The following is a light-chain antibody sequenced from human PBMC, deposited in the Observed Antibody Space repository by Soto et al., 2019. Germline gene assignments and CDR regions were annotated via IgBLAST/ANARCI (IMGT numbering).Light chain of an antibody. CDR3: QQYNNWLQ. CDR1: QSVSSN. V-gene: IGKV3-15*01. CDR2: GAS. Sequence: EIVMTQSPATLSVSPGERATLSCRASQSVSSNLAWYQQXPGQAPRLLIYGASTTATGIPARFSGSGSGTEFTLTISSLQSEDSAVYYCQQYNNWLQFGQGTKVDIK. J-gene: IGKJ1*01.